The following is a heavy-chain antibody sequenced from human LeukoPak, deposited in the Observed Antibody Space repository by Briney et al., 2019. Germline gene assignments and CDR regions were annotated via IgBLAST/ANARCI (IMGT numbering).Heavy chain of an antibody. J-gene: IGHJ6*02. Sequence: SGGSLRLSCAASGFTFSSYSMNWVRQAPGKGLVWVSHINGDGRTTTYADSVKGRFTISRDNAKNTLYLQVNGLRVDDTAVYYCAGDGHYGMYVWGQGTTVTVSS. CDR1: GFTFSSYS. V-gene: IGHV3-74*01. CDR3: AGDGHYGMYV. CDR2: INGDGRTT.